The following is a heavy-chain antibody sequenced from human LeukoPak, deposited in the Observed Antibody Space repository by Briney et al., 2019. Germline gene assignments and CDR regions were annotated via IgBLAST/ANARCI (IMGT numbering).Heavy chain of an antibody. CDR1: GFTFSSYA. Sequence: GGSLRLSCAASGFTFSSYAMSWVRQAPGKGLEWVAGIQGSGGSTYYADSVKGRFTISRDNSKNTLYLQMNSLRAEDTAVYYCVKESAAYFADGGQGTPVTLSS. V-gene: IGHV3-23*01. CDR3: VKESAAYFAD. CDR2: IQGSGGST. J-gene: IGHJ4*02.